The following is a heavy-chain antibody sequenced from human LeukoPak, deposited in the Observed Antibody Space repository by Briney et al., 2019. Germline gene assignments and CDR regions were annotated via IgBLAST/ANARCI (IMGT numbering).Heavy chain of an antibody. J-gene: IGHJ4*02. CDR3: PRHGGTGPRYYFDY. V-gene: IGHV4-39*01. CDR1: GGSISSSNYY. CDR2: IYYSGST. D-gene: IGHD2-15*01. Sequence: SETLSLTCTVSGGSISSSNYYWGWIRQPPGKGLEWIGSIYYSGSTYYNPSLKSRVTISVDTSKNQFSLKLSSVTAADTAVYYCPRHGGTGPRYYFDYWGQGTLVTVSS.